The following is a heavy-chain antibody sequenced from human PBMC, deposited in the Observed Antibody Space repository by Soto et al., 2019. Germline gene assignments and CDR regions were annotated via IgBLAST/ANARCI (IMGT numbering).Heavy chain of an antibody. CDR2: IYYSGST. CDR3: ASGGTTIFGVVIPFGMDV. J-gene: IGHJ6*02. CDR1: GGSISSYY. D-gene: IGHD3-3*01. Sequence: TSETLSLTCTVSGGSISSYYWSWIRQPPGKGLEWIGYIYYSGSTNYNPSLKSRVTISVDTSKNQFSLKLSSVTAADTAVYYCASGGTTIFGVVIPFGMDVWGQGTTVTVSS. V-gene: IGHV4-59*01.